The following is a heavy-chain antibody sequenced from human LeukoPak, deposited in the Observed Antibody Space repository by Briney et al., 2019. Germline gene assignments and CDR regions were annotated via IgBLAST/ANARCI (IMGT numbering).Heavy chain of an antibody. J-gene: IGHJ6*03. CDR1: GGSISSYY. Sequence: PSETLSLTCTVSGGSISSYYWSWIRQPPGKGLEWIGRIYTSGSTNYNPSLKSRVTISVDTSKNQFSLKLSSVTAADTAVYYCAREKKGYSSNYYHYYMDVWGKGTTVTISS. CDR2: IYTSGST. CDR3: AREKKGYSSNYYHYYMDV. V-gene: IGHV4-4*08. D-gene: IGHD6-13*01.